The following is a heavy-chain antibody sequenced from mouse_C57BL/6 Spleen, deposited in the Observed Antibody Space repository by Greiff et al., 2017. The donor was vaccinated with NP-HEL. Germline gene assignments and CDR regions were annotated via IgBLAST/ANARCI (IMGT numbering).Heavy chain of an antibody. D-gene: IGHD4-1*01. Sequence: QVQLKESGAELVRPGASVTLSCKASGYTFTDYEMHWVKQTPVHGLEWIGAIDPETGGTAYNQKFKGKAILTADKSSSTAYMELRSLTSEDSAVYYCTRFLGRDYFDYWGQGTTLTVSS. CDR1: GYTFTDYE. J-gene: IGHJ2*01. V-gene: IGHV1-15*01. CDR2: IDPETGGT. CDR3: TRFLGRDYFDY.